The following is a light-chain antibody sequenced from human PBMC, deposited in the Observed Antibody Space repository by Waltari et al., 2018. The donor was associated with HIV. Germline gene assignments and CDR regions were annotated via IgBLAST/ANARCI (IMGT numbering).Light chain of an antibody. CDR2: CAS. J-gene: IGKJ2*01. Sequence: DIVMTQSTDSLVVALVGGATINYNSSRSVLYNSNNNNYLAWYQQKLGQPPKLLIYCASTRNSGVPDRFSGSGSGTDFTLTISSLQAEDVAVYYCQQYYAAPGTFGQGTKLEIK. V-gene: IGKV4-1*01. CDR1: RSVLYNSNNNNY. CDR3: QQYYAAPGT.